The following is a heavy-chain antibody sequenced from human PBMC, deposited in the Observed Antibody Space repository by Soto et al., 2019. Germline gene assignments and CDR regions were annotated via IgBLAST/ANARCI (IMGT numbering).Heavy chain of an antibody. CDR1: GYSISSSNW. Sequence: QVQLQESGPGLVKPSDTLSLTCAVSGYSISSSNWWGWIRQPPGKGLEWIGYIYYSGTTYYNPSLKRQVTKSVDTSTNQFSLKLTSVTAVDPAVYYCASREIHGPIVYWGQGTLVTVSS. J-gene: IGHJ4*02. V-gene: IGHV4-28*01. D-gene: IGHD1-26*01. CDR2: IYYSGTT. CDR3: ASREIHGPIVY.